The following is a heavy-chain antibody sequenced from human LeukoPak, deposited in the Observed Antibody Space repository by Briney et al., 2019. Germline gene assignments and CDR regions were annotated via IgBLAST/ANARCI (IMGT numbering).Heavy chain of an antibody. CDR1: GGSFSGYY. Sequence: SETLSLTCAVYGGSFSGYYWSWIRQPPGKGLEWIGEINHSGSTNYNPSLKSRVTISVDTSKNQFSLKLSSVTAADTAVYYCARGGITYYYGSGSHFDYWGQGTLVTVSS. CDR2: INHSGST. D-gene: IGHD3-10*01. J-gene: IGHJ4*02. V-gene: IGHV4-34*01. CDR3: ARGGITYYYGSGSHFDY.